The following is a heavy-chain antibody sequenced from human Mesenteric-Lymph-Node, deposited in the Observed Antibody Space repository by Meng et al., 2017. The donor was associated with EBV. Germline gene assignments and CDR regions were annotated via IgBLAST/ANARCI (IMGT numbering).Heavy chain of an antibody. Sequence: QVQLNASGPGLVKPSETLSLPCSVSGDSVNSATYYWSWIRKPPGKGLEWIASVHSTGSTNYNPSLMSRVTISVDKSKNQFSLKVNSLTAADTAVYYCARITFGGAIGDWGQGTLVTVSS. D-gene: IGHD3-16*02. CDR2: VHSTGST. CDR1: GDSVNSATYY. V-gene: IGHV4-61*01. J-gene: IGHJ4*02. CDR3: ARITFGGAIGD.